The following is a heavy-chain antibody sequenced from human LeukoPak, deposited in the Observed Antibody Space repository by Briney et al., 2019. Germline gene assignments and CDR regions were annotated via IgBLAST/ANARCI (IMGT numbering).Heavy chain of an antibody. Sequence: GGSLRLSCGASGFTFDDYTMHWVRQAPGKGLEWLSVISWDGATTYYSGSVKGRFTISRDNSKNSLYLQMNSLKTEDTALYYCAKADHRGNGYNYDYWGRGTMVTVSS. CDR2: ISWDGATT. J-gene: IGHJ4*02. D-gene: IGHD5-24*01. CDR3: AKADHRGNGYNYDY. V-gene: IGHV3-43*01. CDR1: GFTFDDYT.